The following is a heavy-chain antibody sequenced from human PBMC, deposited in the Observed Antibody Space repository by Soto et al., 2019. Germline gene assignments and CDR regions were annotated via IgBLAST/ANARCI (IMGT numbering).Heavy chain of an antibody. CDR3: AKARFYFDSSPSDS. D-gene: IGHD3-22*01. CDR2: INADGSDR. J-gene: IGHJ4*02. CDR1: GFTFEDYA. V-gene: IGHV3-43*02. Sequence: EVQLVESGGGVVQPGGSLRLSCAASGFTFEDYALHWVRQSSGKGPEWVSLINADGSDRYYADSVKGRFTISRDNRKDSLYLQMNSLRPEDSAIYYCAKARFYFDSSPSDSWGQGTLVTVTS.